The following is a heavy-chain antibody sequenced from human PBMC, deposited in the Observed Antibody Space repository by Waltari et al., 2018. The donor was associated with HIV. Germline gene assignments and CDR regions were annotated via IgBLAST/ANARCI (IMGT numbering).Heavy chain of an antibody. D-gene: IGHD1-1*01. V-gene: IGHV4-34*02. Sequence: QVRLKQWGTKVLRPSETLSLTCAVYGGSFSGYYWTWVRQSPEKGLEWIGEVSLGGTTNCIPSLKSRLTLSVDSPKNQFSLNLTSITATDAAIYYCARGSWETATTPIDYWGQGSPVTVSS. J-gene: IGHJ4*02. CDR2: VSLGGTT. CDR1: GGSFSGYY. CDR3: ARGSWETATTPIDY.